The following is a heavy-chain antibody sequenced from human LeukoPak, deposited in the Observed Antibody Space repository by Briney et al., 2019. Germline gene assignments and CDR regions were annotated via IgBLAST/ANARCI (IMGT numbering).Heavy chain of an antibody. CDR1: GFSLSTSGMR. Sequence: SGPALVQPTRTLTLTCTFSGFSLSTSGMRVSWIRQPPVKALEWLALIDWDDDKFYSTSLKTRLTISKDTSKNQVVLTMTNMDPVDTATYYSARTYCSGGSCYSGWFDPWGQGTLVTVSS. CDR3: ARTYCSGGSCYSGWFDP. J-gene: IGHJ5*02. D-gene: IGHD2-15*01. V-gene: IGHV2-70*04. CDR2: IDWDDDK.